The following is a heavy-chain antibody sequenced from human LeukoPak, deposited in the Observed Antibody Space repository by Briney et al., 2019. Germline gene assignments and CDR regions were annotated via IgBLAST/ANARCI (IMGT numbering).Heavy chain of an antibody. CDR3: AKDTAMVRGYYFDY. CDR2: IGAGGTFT. V-gene: IGHV3-23*01. D-gene: IGHD5-18*01. CDR1: GFTFSSYA. Sequence: GGSLRLSCTASGFTFSSYAMNWVRQAPGKGLEWVSGIGAGGTFTYYADSVKGRFTISRDNSRNTLYLQMNSLRAEDTAVYYCAKDTAMVRGYYFDYWGQGTLVTVSS. J-gene: IGHJ4*02.